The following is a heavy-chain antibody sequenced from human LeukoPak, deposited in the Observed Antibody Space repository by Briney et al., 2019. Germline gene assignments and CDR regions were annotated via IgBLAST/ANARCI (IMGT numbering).Heavy chain of an antibody. D-gene: IGHD6-6*01. V-gene: IGHV1-2*02. CDR2: INPNSGGT. CDR3: ARDGPRIAALGEDFDY. J-gene: IGHJ4*02. CDR1: GYTFTGYY. Sequence: ASVKVSCKASGYTFTGYYMHWVRQAPGQGLEWMGWINPNSGGTNYAQKFQGRVTMTRDTSISTAYMELSRLRSEDTAVYYCARDGPRIAALGEDFDYWGQGTLVTVSS.